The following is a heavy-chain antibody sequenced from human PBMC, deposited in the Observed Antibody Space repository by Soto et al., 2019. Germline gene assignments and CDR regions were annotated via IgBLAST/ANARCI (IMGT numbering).Heavy chain of an antibody. Sequence: ASVKVSCKASGYTFTSYDINWVRQATGQGLEWMGWVNPNSGNTGYAQKFQGRVTMTRNTSISTAYMELSSLRSEDTAVYYCARVSISGWVIDYWGQGTLVTVSS. CDR1: GYTFTSYD. D-gene: IGHD6-19*01. J-gene: IGHJ4*02. CDR2: VNPNSGNT. CDR3: ARVSISGWVIDY. V-gene: IGHV1-8*01.